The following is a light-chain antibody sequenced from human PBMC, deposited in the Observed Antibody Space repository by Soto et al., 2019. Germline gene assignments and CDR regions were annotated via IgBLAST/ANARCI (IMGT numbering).Light chain of an antibody. V-gene: IGKV1-39*01. CDR3: PLSYNPPWT. J-gene: IGKJ1*01. CDR2: IAT. Sequence: VEMTQSVASRCPSVRKGVAITGRATQHISSYLHWPQQKRGKAPKLLIYIATTLQSGVPSRFSGSGSGTDFTLTISSLQPEDFATYYCPLSYNPPWTSGQGTKVDIK. CDR1: QHISSY.